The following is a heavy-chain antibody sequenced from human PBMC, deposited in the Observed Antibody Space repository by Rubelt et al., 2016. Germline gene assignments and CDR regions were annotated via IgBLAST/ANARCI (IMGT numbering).Heavy chain of an antibody. Sequence: QVQLQESGPGLVKPSETLSLTCTVSGCSISSYYWSWIRQPPGKGLEWIGYIYYSGSTNYNPSLKSRGTISIDTSKNQFSLKLSSVTAADTAVYYCARFHDYVWGSNYWGQGTLVTVSS. CDR3: ARFHDYVWGSNY. CDR2: IYYSGST. V-gene: IGHV4-59*01. J-gene: IGHJ4*02. D-gene: IGHD3-16*01. CDR1: GCSISSYY.